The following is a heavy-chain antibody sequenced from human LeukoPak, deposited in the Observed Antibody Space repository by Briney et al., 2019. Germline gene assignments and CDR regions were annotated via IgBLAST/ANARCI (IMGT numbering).Heavy chain of an antibody. Sequence: PGGSLRLSCAASGFTVSSNYMSWVRQAPGKGLEWVSVMYSTGDTYYVDSVKGRFTISRDNSKNTLYLQMNSLRAEDTAVYYCARRAVGSSWSFDYWGQGTLVTVSS. CDR2: MYSTGDT. V-gene: IGHV3-66*04. CDR1: GFTVSSNY. J-gene: IGHJ4*02. D-gene: IGHD6-13*01. CDR3: ARRAVGSSWSFDY.